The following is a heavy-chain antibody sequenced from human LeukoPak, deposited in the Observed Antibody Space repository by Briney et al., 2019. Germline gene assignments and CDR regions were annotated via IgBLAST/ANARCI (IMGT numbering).Heavy chain of an antibody. CDR1: GFTFSRYA. CDR2: ISGSGDST. Sequence: GGSLRLSCSTSGFTFSRYAMSWVRQTPGKGLEWVSTISGSGDSTYDADSVKGRFTISRDNSKNTLYLQMNSLRAEDTAVYYCAKPILLYSSSFLFDYWGQGTLVTVSS. D-gene: IGHD6-6*01. J-gene: IGHJ4*02. V-gene: IGHV3-23*01. CDR3: AKPILLYSSSFLFDY.